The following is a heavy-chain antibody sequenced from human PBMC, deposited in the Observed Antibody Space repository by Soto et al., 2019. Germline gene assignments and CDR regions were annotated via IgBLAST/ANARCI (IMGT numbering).Heavy chain of an antibody. CDR1: GGTFSSHG. CDR2: IIPTFGTP. J-gene: IGHJ4*02. Sequence: QVQLVQSGTVVQRRGSSVKVSCQASGGTFSSHGMAWVRQAPGQGLEWMGGIIPTFGTPTYAPKSQGRVTITADKSTNTAYMELSSLTSEDTGVYYCARKRSAQYFDFWGQGTLITVSS. CDR3: ARKRSAQYFDF. V-gene: IGHV1-69*06. D-gene: IGHD1-26*01.